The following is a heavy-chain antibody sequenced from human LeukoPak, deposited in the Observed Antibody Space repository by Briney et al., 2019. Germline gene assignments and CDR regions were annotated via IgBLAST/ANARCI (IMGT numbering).Heavy chain of an antibody. CDR1: GYTFISYA. J-gene: IGHJ3*01. CDR2: ISIFKGDT. V-gene: IGHV1-18*01. CDR3: ARDSGLGLFGV. D-gene: IGHD3-10*01. Sequence: ASVKVSCKTSGYTFISYAISWVRQAPGQGLEWMGWISIFKGDTKYAQKFQDRVTLATDTSTSIAHLELRSLRSEDTAIYYCARDSGLGLFGVWGQGTVVTVSS.